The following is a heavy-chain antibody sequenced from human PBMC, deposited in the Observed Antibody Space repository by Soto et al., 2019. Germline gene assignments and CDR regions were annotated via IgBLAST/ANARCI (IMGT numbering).Heavy chain of an antibody. Sequence: EVQLVESGGGLVQPGGSLRLSCAASGLTFSSYWMHWVRQAPGKGLVWVSRISTDGSVTTYADSVKGRFTISRENATNALSLQMSSPRTEDAAVYYGARAPYSSGWWGFDYWGQGTVVTVSS. V-gene: IGHV3-74*01. CDR2: ISTDGSVT. CDR1: GLTFSSYW. J-gene: IGHJ4*02. CDR3: ARAPYSSGWWGFDY. D-gene: IGHD6-19*01.